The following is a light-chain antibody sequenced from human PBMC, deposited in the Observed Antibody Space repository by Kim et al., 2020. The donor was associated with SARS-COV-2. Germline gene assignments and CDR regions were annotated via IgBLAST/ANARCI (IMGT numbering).Light chain of an antibody. V-gene: IGKV3-15*01. Sequence: EIVMTQSPATLSVSPGERATLSCRASQSVSSNLAWYQQKPGQAPSLLIYDASTRATDIPARFSGSGSGTEFTLTISSLQSEDCVVYYCQHYYKWPYTFGQGTKLEI. J-gene: IGKJ2*01. CDR3: QHYYKWPYT. CDR1: QSVSSN. CDR2: DAS.